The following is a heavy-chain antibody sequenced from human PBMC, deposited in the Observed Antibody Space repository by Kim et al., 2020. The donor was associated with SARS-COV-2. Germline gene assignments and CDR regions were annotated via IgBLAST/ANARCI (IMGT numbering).Heavy chain of an antibody. CDR1: GGSISSYY. CDR2: IYYSGST. CDR3: ARGLMVYGSLGFDY. D-gene: IGHD2-8*01. Sequence: SETLSLTCTVSGGSISSYYWSWIRQPPGKGLEWIGYIYYSGSTNYNPSLKSRVTISVDTSKNQFSLKLSSVTTADTAVYYCARGLMVYGSLGFDYWGQGTLVTVSS. V-gene: IGHV4-59*13. J-gene: IGHJ4*02.